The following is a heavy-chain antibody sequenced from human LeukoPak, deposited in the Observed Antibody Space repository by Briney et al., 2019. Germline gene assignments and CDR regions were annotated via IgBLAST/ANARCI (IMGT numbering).Heavy chain of an antibody. J-gene: IGHJ4*02. CDR3: TRSQRYIAAAGYYFDY. V-gene: IGHV3-49*03. Sequence: PGGSLRLSCTASGFTFGDYAMSWFRQAPGKGLAGVGFIRSKAYGGTTEYAASVKGRFTISRDDSKSIAYLQMNSLKTEDTAVYYCTRSQRYIAAAGYYFDYWGQGTLVTVSS. D-gene: IGHD6-13*01. CDR2: IRSKAYGGTT. CDR1: GFTFGDYA.